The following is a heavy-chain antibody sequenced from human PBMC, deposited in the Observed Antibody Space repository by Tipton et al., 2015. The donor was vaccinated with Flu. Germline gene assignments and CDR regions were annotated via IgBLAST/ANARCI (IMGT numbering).Heavy chain of an antibody. D-gene: IGHD2-2*01. Sequence: QLVQSGGGLVQPGGSLRLSCAASGITFSSYWISWVRQAPGKGLEWVANINQDGSAKYYVDSVKGRFTISRDNAKNSLYLQMNSLRAEDTAVYYCARVSIVVPAYFYHLDVWGKGTTVTVSS. CDR1: GITFSSYW. J-gene: IGHJ6*04. V-gene: IGHV3-7*01. CDR3: ARVSIVVPAYFYHLDV. CDR2: INQDGSAK.